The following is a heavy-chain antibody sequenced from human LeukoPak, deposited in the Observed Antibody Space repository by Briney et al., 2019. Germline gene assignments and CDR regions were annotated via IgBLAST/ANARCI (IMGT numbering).Heavy chain of an antibody. J-gene: IGHJ4*02. V-gene: IGHV1-18*01. Sequence: GASVKVSCKASVYTFTSYGISWVRQAPGQGLEWMGWISAYNGNTNYAQKLQGRVTMTTDTSTSTAYMELRSLRSDDTAVYYCARDNEWELSYYFDYWGQGTLVTVSS. D-gene: IGHD1-26*01. CDR1: VYTFTSYG. CDR3: ARDNEWELSYYFDY. CDR2: ISAYNGNT.